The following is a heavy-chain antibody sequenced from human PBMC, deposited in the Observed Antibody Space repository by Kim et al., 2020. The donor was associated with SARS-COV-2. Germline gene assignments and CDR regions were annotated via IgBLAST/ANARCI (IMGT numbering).Heavy chain of an antibody. J-gene: IGHJ4*02. D-gene: IGHD5-18*01. CDR3: AKAASYGPWY. V-gene: IGHV3-23*01. CDR2: ST. Sequence: STYYTDSMKGRFTNYRDNSQNTLYLKMNSLRAEDTAVYYCAKAASYGPWYWGQGTLVTVSS.